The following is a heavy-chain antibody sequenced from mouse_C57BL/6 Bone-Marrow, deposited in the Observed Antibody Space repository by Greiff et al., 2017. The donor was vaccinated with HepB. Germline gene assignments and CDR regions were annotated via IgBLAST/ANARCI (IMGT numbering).Heavy chain of an antibody. Sequence: QVHLKQSGPELVRPGVSVKISCKASGYTFTDYAMHWVKQSHAKSLEWIGVICAYYGDASYNQKFKDKATMTVDKSSSTAYMKLARLPTEDSAVYYCARSHSGNIPDFWGTGTTVTVSS. D-gene: IGHD1-1*01. CDR3: ARSHSGNIPDF. CDR2: ICAYYGDA. V-gene: IGHV1-67*01. J-gene: IGHJ1*03. CDR1: GYTFTDYA.